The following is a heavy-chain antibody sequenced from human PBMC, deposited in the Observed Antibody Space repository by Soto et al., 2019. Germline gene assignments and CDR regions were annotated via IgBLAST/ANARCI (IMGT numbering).Heavy chain of an antibody. V-gene: IGHV3-9*01. CDR1: GFTFDDYA. CDR2: ISWNSASI. D-gene: IGHD3-3*01. J-gene: IGHJ4*02. Sequence: QPGGSLRLSCAASGFTFDDYAMHWVRQVPGKGLEWVSGISWNSASIGYADSVKGRFTTSRDNAKNSLYLEMNSLKTEDTALYYCVKHWGHDFWNGYFNFWGQGTPVTVYS. CDR3: VKHWGHDFWNGYFNF.